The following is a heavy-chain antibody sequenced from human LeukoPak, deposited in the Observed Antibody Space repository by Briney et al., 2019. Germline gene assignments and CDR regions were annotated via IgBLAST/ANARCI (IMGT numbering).Heavy chain of an antibody. CDR1: GGSISSSSYY. J-gene: IGHJ5*02. CDR3: ARDSGYSSGWYGPNWFDP. CDR2: IYYSGST. V-gene: IGHV4-39*06. D-gene: IGHD6-19*01. Sequence: PSETLSLTCTVSGGSISSSSYYWGWIRQPPGKGLEWIGSIYYSGSTYYNPSLKSRVTISVDTSKNQFPLKLSSVTAADTAVYYCARDSGYSSGWYGPNWFDPWGQGTLVTVSS.